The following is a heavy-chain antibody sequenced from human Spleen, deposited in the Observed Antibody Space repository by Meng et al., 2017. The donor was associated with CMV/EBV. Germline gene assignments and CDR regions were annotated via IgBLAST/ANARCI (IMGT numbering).Heavy chain of an antibody. CDR3: AKDQRITGTPHYFDY. CDR2: IRYDGSNK. D-gene: IGHD1-20*01. Sequence: GGSLRLSCAASGSTFSSYGVHWVRQAPGKGLEWVAFIRYDGSNKYYADYVKGRFTISRDNSKNTLYLQMNSLRAEDTAVYYCAKDQRITGTPHYFDYWGQGTLVTVSS. V-gene: IGHV3-30*02. J-gene: IGHJ4*02. CDR1: GSTFSSYG.